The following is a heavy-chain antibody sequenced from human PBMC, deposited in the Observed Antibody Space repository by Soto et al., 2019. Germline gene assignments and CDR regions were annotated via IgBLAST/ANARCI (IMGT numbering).Heavy chain of an antibody. CDR1: GYTFTSYG. CDR2: ISAYNGNT. Sequence: QVQLVQSGAEVKKPGASVKVSCKASGYTFTSYGISWVRQAPVQGLEWMGWISAYNGNTNYAQKLQGRVTMTTDTSTSTAYMELRSLRSDDTAVYYCATSIPDIVVVPAAIESTINWFDPWGQGTLVTVSS. V-gene: IGHV1-18*04. J-gene: IGHJ5*02. D-gene: IGHD2-2*02. CDR3: ATSIPDIVVVPAAIESTINWFDP.